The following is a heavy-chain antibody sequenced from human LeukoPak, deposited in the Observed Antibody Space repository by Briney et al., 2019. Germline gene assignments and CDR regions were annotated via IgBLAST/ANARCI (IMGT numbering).Heavy chain of an antibody. V-gene: IGHV3-30*02. Sequence: QPGGSLRLSCAASGCTFSSYSMNWVRQAPGKGLEWVALIRSDGSNKYYAESVKGRFTISRDSSKNTLFLQMNSLRVEDTAVYYCAKDRDDYGNDCWGQGVLVTVST. CDR1: GCTFSSYS. CDR3: AKDRDDYGNDC. CDR2: IRSDGSNK. J-gene: IGHJ4*02. D-gene: IGHD4-17*01.